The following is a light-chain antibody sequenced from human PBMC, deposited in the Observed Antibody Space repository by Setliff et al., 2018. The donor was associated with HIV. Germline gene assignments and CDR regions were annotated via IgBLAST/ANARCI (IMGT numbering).Light chain of an antibody. J-gene: IGLJ1*01. CDR3: SSYTSSSTYV. V-gene: IGLV2-14*01. CDR1: SSDVGGYNY. CDR2: DVS. Sequence: QSVLTQPASVSGSPGQSVTISCTGTSSDVGGYNYVSWYQQHPGKAPKFMIYDVSKRPSGVSNRFSGSKSGNTASLTISGLQAEDEADYYCSSYTSSSTYVFGTGNKVTVL.